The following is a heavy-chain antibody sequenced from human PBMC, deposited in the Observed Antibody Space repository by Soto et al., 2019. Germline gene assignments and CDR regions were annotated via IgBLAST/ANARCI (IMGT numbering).Heavy chain of an antibody. V-gene: IGHV3-23*01. J-gene: IGHJ4*02. CDR3: VPLDPLYY. D-gene: IGHD3-3*01. CDR2: ISRSGGST. CDR1: GFTFSSYG. Sequence: EVQLLESGGGLVQRGGSLRLSCAASGFTFSSYGTSWVRQAPGKGPEWVSAISRSGGSTYYADSVRGRFTISRDNSKNTLYLQMNSLRAEDTAVYYCVPLDPLYYWGQGTLVTVSS.